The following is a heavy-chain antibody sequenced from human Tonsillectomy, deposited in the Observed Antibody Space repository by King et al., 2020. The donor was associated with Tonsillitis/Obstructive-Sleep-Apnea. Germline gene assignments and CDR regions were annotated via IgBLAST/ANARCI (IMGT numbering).Heavy chain of an antibody. V-gene: IGHV4-59*01. J-gene: IGHJ5*01. CDR2: MYDGWNT. Sequence: LQLQESGPGLVKPSESLSLPCTVSGGSISSYYWNWIRQPPGKGLEWIGYMYDGWNTKYNASLKSRVTISEDTAKNQFSLKLSSVTAADTAVYYCARGGTSLTWFDSWGPGTLVSVSS. D-gene: IGHD3-16*01. CDR1: GGSISSYY. CDR3: ARGGTSLTWFDS.